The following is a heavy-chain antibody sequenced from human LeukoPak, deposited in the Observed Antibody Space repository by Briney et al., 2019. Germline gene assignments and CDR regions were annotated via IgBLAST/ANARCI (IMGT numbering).Heavy chain of an antibody. V-gene: IGHV4-39*01. CDR3: ARPLDTTFFNAFDI. J-gene: IGHJ3*02. D-gene: IGHD2/OR15-2a*01. Sequence: PSETLSLTCTVSGSSISTSSYFWGWIRQPPGKGLEWIGSIYYSGITFYNPSLKSRLAISVDTSKNQFSLKLTSVTAADTAVYYCARPLDTTFFNAFDIWGQGTMVTVSS. CDR2: IYYSGIT. CDR1: GSSISTSSYF.